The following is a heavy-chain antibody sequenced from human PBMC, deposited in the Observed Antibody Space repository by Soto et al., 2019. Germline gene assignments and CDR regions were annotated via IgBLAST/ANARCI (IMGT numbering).Heavy chain of an antibody. Sequence: GGSLRLSCAASGFTFSSYSMNWVRQAPGKGLEWVSSISSSSSYIYYADSVKGRFTISRDNAKNSLYLQMNSLRAEDTAVYYCARGSLHVVHFDTYFDWLFTDIDYWGQGTLVTVSS. CDR2: ISSSSSYI. J-gene: IGHJ4*02. CDR3: ARGSLHVVHFDTYFDWLFTDIDY. CDR1: GFTFSSYS. V-gene: IGHV3-21*01. D-gene: IGHD3-9*01.